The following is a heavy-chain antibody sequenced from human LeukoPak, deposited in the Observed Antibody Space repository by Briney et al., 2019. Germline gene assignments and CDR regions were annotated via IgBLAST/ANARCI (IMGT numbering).Heavy chain of an antibody. CDR3: ATDPKTVQI. J-gene: IGHJ4*02. CDR2: ISESSGDI. Sequence: GGSLRLSCVASGFTFSASYMTWVRQPPGKGLEWLSYISESSGDINYADSVKGRFTVSRDNAKNSLYLQMNSLRVEDTAVYYCATDPKTVQIWGQGTLVTVSS. V-gene: IGHV3-11*06. CDR1: GFTFSASY. D-gene: IGHD1-1*01.